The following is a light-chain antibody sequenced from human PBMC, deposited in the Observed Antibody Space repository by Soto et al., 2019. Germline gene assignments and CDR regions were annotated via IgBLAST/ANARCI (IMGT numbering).Light chain of an antibody. CDR1: QSISGT. CDR3: QQYINWLRT. Sequence: EFVLTQSPATLSVSPGGRATLSCRASQSISGTLAWYQQKPGQAPRLLIYAASTRATGIPARFSGSGSGTDFTLTISSLQSEDSAVYYCQQYINWLRTFGQGTKVDIK. CDR2: AAS. J-gene: IGKJ1*01. V-gene: IGKV3-15*01.